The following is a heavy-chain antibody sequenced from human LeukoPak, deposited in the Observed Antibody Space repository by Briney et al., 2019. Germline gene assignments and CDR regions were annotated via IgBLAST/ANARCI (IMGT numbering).Heavy chain of an antibody. J-gene: IGHJ6*02. D-gene: IGHD5-18*01. CDR1: GFTFSSYS. V-gene: IGHV3-21*01. CDR3: ARDIRGPNTAMVSDHYYYYGMDV. CDR2: ISSSSYI. Sequence: GGSLRLSCAASGFTFSSYSMNWVRQAPGKGLEWVSSISSSSYIYYADSVKGRFTISRDNAKNSLYLQMNSLRAEDTAVYYCARDIRGPNTAMVSDHYYYYGMDVWGQGTTVTVSS.